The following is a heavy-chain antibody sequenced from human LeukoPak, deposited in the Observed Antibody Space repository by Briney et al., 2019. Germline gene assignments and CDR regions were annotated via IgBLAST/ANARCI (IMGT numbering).Heavy chain of an antibody. CDR1: GFTVSSNY. CDR2: IYSGGST. J-gene: IGHJ4*02. Sequence: GGSLRLSCAASGFTVSSNYMSWVRQAPGKGLEWVSVIYSGGSTYYADSVKGRFTISRDNSKNTLYLQMNSLRAEDTAVYYCAKGVVVVPAAIEYYFDYWGQGTLVTVSS. D-gene: IGHD2-2*01. V-gene: IGHV3-53*01. CDR3: AKGVVVVPAAIEYYFDY.